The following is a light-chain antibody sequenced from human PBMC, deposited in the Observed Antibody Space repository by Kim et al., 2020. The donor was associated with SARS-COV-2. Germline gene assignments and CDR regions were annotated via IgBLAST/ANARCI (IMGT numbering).Light chain of an antibody. V-gene: IGKV1-39*01. Sequence: DIQMTQSPSSLSASVGDRVTITCRASQNIGRYLNWYQRKPGKAPKLLIYAASSLQSGVPPRFSGSGSGTVFPLPISILHPEDFAPYYCQKSYTTATFGGGTKVDIK. CDR3: QKSYTTAT. J-gene: IGKJ4*01. CDR2: AAS. CDR1: QNIGRY.